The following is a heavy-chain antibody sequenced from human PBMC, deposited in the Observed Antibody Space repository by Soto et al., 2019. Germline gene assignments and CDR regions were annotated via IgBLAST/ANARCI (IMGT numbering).Heavy chain of an antibody. CDR2: IYYSGST. CDR3: AREIRNGYNQREAFF. V-gene: IGHV4-30-4*01. J-gene: IGHJ4*02. Sequence: SETLSLTCTVSGGSISSGDYYWSWIRQPPGKGLEWIGSIYYSGSTYYNPSLKSRFTISRDNSKNMLYLEMNSLRVEDTAMYYCAREIRNGYNQREAFFWGQGTLVTVSS. CDR1: GGSISSGDYY. D-gene: IGHD5-12*01.